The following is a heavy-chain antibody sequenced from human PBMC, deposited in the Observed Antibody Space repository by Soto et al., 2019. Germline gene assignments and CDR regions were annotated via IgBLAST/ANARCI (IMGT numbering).Heavy chain of an antibody. J-gene: IGHJ4*02. CDR1: GGSISSYY. V-gene: IGHV4-59*01. D-gene: IGHD2-21*02. CDR3: ARCGGDCYLGTSFDY. CDR2: IYYSGST. Sequence: ETLSLTCTVSGGSISSYYWSWIRQPPGKGLEWIGYIYYSGSTNYNPSLKSRVTISVDTSKNQFSLKLSSVTAADTAVYYCARCGGDCYLGTSFDYWGQGTLVTVSS.